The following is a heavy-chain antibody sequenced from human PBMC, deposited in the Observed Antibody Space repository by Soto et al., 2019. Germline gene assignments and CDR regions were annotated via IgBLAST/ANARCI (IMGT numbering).Heavy chain of an antibody. V-gene: IGHV3-23*01. CDR2: IGGSGRTT. CDR1: GFTFGTYA. Sequence: LRLSCAASGFTFGTYAMSWVRQAPGKGLEWVSSIGGSGRTTYYADSVKGQFTIFRDTSKSTLYLQVNSLRAEDTVVYYCARGKQQLDYWGQGTLVNVSS. CDR3: ARGKQQLDY. D-gene: IGHD6-13*01. J-gene: IGHJ4*02.